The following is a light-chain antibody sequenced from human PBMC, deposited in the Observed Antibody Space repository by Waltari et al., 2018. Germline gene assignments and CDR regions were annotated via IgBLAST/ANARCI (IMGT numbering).Light chain of an antibody. J-gene: IGKJ1*01. CDR2: RAS. V-gene: IGKV1-9*01. Sequence: DIHLTQSPSFLSASVGDRVSIACRASQCISSNLAWYQQKPGKAPKLLIYRASTLQSGVPSRFSGSESGTDFTLTISSLQPEDFATYYCLQLNSYPRTFGQGTKVEVK. CDR1: QCISSN. CDR3: LQLNSYPRT.